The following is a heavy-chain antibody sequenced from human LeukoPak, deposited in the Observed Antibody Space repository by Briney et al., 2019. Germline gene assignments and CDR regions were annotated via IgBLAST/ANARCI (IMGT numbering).Heavy chain of an antibody. CDR2: IYYSGST. Sequence: SETLSLTCTVSGGSISSYYWSWIRQPPGKGLEWIGYIYYSGSTNYNPSLKSRVTISVDTSKNQFPLKLSSVTAADTAVYYCARVKANWELYYFDYWGQGTLVTVSS. J-gene: IGHJ4*02. CDR1: GGSISSYY. V-gene: IGHV4-59*01. D-gene: IGHD1-7*01. CDR3: ARVKANWELYYFDY.